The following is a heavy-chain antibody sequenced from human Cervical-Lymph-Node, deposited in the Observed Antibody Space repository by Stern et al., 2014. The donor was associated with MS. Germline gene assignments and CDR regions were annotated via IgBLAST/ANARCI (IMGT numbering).Heavy chain of an antibody. CDR3: ARKFTVNYYDSETYYYVLRGYFDS. Sequence: QVQLQESGPGLVKPSEALSLTCTVSGDSISSGNYYWAWIRQSPGRGLEWISSIYYSGSSYYNPSLKSRLPIPVDTSKNQFSLRLTSVTAADTAVYYCARKFTVNYYDSETYYYVLRGYFDSWGQGTLVTVSS. CDR2: IYYSGSS. J-gene: IGHJ4*02. D-gene: IGHD3-22*01. V-gene: IGHV4-39*01. CDR1: GDSISSGNYY.